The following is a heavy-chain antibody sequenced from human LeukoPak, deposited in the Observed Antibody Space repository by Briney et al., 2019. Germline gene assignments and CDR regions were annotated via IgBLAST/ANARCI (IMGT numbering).Heavy chain of an antibody. Sequence: AGGSLRLSCAASGFTFNIAWMSWARQAPGKGLEWVGRIKSKTDGGTTDYAAPVKGRFSISRDDSKNTLYLQMNSLKTEDTAVYYCTTYGSTWRLFDYWGQGTLVTVSS. D-gene: IGHD6-19*01. CDR3: TTYGSTWRLFDY. CDR1: GFTFNIAW. J-gene: IGHJ4*02. V-gene: IGHV3-15*01. CDR2: IKSKTDGGTT.